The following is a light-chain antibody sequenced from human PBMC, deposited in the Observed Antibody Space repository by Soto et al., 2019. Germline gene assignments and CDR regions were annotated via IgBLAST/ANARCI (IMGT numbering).Light chain of an antibody. V-gene: IGKV3D-20*02. CDR3: QQRSNWPIT. CDR1: QSVSSNY. CDR2: GAS. J-gene: IGKJ5*01. Sequence: EVLLTCSPDTLALSTGARATLSCRASQSVSSNYLAWYQQIPGQAPRPLIYGASSRATGIPARFSGSGSGTDFTLTISSLEPEDFAVYYCQQRSNWPITFGQGTRLEIK.